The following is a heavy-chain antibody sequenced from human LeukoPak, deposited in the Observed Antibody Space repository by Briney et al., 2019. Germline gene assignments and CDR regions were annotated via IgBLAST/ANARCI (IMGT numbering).Heavy chain of an antibody. CDR2: INHSGST. Sequence: SETLSLTCVVSGGSFSGYYMSWVRQPPGKGLEWIGEINHSGSTNYNPSLKSRVTISLDTSKNQFSLKLSSVTAADTAVYYCAICLGGYWGQGTLVTVSS. J-gene: IGHJ4*02. V-gene: IGHV4-34*01. CDR1: GGSFSGYY. D-gene: IGHD2-2*01. CDR3: AICLGGY.